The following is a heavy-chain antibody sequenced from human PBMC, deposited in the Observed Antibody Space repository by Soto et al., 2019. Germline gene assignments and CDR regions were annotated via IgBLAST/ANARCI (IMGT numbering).Heavy chain of an antibody. CDR1: GFTFSSYA. CDR3: AKGGSYSSGWHDY. D-gene: IGHD6-19*01. Sequence: EVQLLESGGGLVQPGGSLRLSCAASGFTFSSYAMSWVRQAPGKGLEWVSAISCSGGSTYYADSVKGRFTISRDNSKNTLYLQMNSLRAEDTAVYYCAKGGSYSSGWHDYLGQGTLVTVSS. V-gene: IGHV3-23*01. CDR2: ISCSGGST. J-gene: IGHJ4*02.